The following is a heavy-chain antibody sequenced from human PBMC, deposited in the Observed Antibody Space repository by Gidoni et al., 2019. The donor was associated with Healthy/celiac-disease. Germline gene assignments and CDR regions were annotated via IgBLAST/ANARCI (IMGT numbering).Heavy chain of an antibody. CDR1: GFTFSSYW. CDR3: ARGAIVVVPAAMFYYYGMDV. J-gene: IGHJ6*02. V-gene: IGHV3-7*01. Sequence: EVQLVESGGGLVQPGGSLRLSCAASGFTFSSYWLSWVRQAPGKGLEWVANIKQDGSEKYYVDSVKGRFTISRDNAKNSLYLQMNSLRAEDTAVYYWARGAIVVVPAAMFYYYGMDVWGQGTTVTVSS. D-gene: IGHD2-2*01. CDR2: IKQDGSEK.